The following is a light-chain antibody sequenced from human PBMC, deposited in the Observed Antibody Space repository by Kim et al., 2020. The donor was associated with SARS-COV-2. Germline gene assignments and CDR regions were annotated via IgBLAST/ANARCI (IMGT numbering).Light chain of an antibody. V-gene: IGKV1-9*01. CDR3: QQLKTYPRT. CDR2: AAS. CDR1: QGIDTY. J-gene: IGKJ1*01. Sequence: ASVGDTVTITCRASQGIDTYFAWYQQKPGKAPEVLIYAASTLQSGVPSRFSGSGSGTEFTLTISSLQPEDFATYYCQQLKTYPRTFGQGTKVDIK.